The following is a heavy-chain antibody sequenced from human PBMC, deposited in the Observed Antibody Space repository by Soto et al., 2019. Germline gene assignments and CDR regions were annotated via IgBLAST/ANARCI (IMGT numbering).Heavy chain of an antibody. Sequence: PGGSLRLSCAASGFTFSSYSMNWVRQAPGKGLEWVSYISSSSSTIYYADSVKGRFTISRDNAKNSPYLQMNSLRDEDTAVYYCGEFDYYYGMDVWGQGTTVTVSS. D-gene: IGHD3-10*01. CDR2: ISSSSSTI. CDR1: GFTFSSYS. V-gene: IGHV3-48*02. J-gene: IGHJ6*02. CDR3: GEFDYYYGMDV.